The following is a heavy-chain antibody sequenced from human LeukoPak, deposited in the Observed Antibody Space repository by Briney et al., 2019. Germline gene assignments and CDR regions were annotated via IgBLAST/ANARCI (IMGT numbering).Heavy chain of an antibody. CDR2: ISYDGGKT. J-gene: IGHJ4*02. Sequence: GGSLRLSCAASGFIFGGYARHWVRQAPGKGLQWLAVISYDGGKTYYADSVEGRFTISRDNSKSTVYLEINSLRSEDTAIYYCARGFNDFWSGSQLEHWGQGTLVTVSS. D-gene: IGHD3-3*01. V-gene: IGHV3-30-3*01. CDR1: GFIFGGYA. CDR3: ARGFNDFWSGSQLEH.